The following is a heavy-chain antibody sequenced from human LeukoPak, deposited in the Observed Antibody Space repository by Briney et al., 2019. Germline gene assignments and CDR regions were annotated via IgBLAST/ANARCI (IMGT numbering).Heavy chain of an antibody. CDR2: ISSSGSTI. V-gene: IGHV3-48*03. D-gene: IGHD5-12*01. Sequence: GGTLRLSCAASGFTFSSYEMNWVRQAPGKGLEWVSYISSSGSTIYYADSVKGRFTFSRDNFKNTLYLQMNSLRAEDTAIYYCAKDPTPGVVAEKYYFDYWGQGTLVTVSS. J-gene: IGHJ4*02. CDR1: GFTFSSYE. CDR3: AKDPTPGVVAEKYYFDY.